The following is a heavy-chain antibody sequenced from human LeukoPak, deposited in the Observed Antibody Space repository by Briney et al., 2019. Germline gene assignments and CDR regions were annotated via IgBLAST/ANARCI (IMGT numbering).Heavy chain of an antibody. CDR1: GGTFSSYA. J-gene: IGHJ3*02. Sequence: SVKVSCKASGGTFSSYAISWVRQAPGQGLEWMGRIIPIFGTANYAQKFLGRVTITTDESTSTAYMELSSLRSEDTAVYYCASGYGDYVSVAFDIWGQGTMVTVSS. D-gene: IGHD4-17*01. CDR3: ASGYGDYVSVAFDI. CDR2: IIPIFGTA. V-gene: IGHV1-69*05.